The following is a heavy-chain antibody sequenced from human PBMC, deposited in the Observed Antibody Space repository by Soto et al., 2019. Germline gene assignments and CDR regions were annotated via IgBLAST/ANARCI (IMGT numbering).Heavy chain of an antibody. V-gene: IGHV3-30*04. CDR2: ISNDEKND. CDR3: GRDTGTSTPVGIDY. D-gene: IGHD1-26*01. Sequence: QVQLVESGGGVVQPGRSLRLSCVASGFSFSGYGLHWVRQAPGKGLEWIAFISNDEKNDFYSDFVKGRFSVSRDNANHSLFLQMNSLRVEDTARYFCGRDTGTSTPVGIDYWGQGALVTVSS. CDR1: GFSFSGYG. J-gene: IGHJ4*02.